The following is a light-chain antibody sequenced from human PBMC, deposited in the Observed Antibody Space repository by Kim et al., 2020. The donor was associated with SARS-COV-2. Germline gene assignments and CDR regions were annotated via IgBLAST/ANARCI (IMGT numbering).Light chain of an antibody. V-gene: IGKV3-20*01. Sequence: EIVLTQSPGTLSLSPGERATLSCRASQSVSSNYLAWYQQKPGQAPRLLIYAASSRATGIPDRFSGSGSGTDFTLTISRLEPEDFAVYYCQQYASLPFTFGPGTKVDIK. J-gene: IGKJ3*01. CDR2: AAS. CDR3: QQYASLPFT. CDR1: QSVSSNY.